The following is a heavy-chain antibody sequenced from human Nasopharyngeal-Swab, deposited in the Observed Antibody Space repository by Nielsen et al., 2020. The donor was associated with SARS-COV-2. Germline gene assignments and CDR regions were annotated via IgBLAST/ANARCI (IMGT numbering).Heavy chain of an antibody. CDR3: ATGEPNYYYYYGMDV. D-gene: IGHD1-14*01. CDR2: ISSSSSYI. Sequence: GESLKISCAASGFTFSSYSMNLGRQAPGKGLEWVSSISSSSSYIYYADSVKGRLTISRDNAKNSLYLQMNSLRAEDTAVYYCATGEPNYYYYYGMDVWGQGTTVTVSS. CDR1: GFTFSSYS. V-gene: IGHV3-21*01. J-gene: IGHJ6*02.